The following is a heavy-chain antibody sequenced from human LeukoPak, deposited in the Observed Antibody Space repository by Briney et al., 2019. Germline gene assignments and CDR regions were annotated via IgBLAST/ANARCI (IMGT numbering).Heavy chain of an antibody. D-gene: IGHD1-26*01. V-gene: IGHV1-69*04. CDR3: ARDGGSYQFFDY. CDR2: IIPILGIA. Sequence: GASVKVSCKASGGTFSSYAISWVRQAPGQGLEWMGRIIPILGIANYAQMFQGRVTITADKSTSTAYMELSSLRSEDTAVYYCARDGGSYQFFDYWGQGTLVTVSS. CDR1: GGTFSSYA. J-gene: IGHJ4*02.